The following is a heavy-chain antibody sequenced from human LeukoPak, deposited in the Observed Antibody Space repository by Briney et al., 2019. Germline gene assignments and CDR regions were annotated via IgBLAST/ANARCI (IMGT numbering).Heavy chain of an antibody. CDR1: GFTFSSYA. CDR3: AKDRGIWLAGFDP. CDR2: ISGSGVNT. J-gene: IGHJ5*02. Sequence: PGGSLRLSCAASGFTFSSYAMSWVRQAPGKGLERVSAISGSGVNTYYADSVKGRFTISRDNSKNTPYLQMNSLRAEDTAVYYCAKDRGIWLAGFDPWGQGTLVTVSS. D-gene: IGHD3-10*01. V-gene: IGHV3-23*01.